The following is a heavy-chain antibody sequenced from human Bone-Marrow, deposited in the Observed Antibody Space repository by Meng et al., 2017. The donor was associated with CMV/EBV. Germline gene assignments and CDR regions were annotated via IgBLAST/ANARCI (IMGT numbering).Heavy chain of an antibody. J-gene: IGHJ6*02. Sequence: SSVKVSCKASGGTFSSYAISWVRQAPGQGLEWMGGIIPIFGTANYAQKFQGRVTITTDESTSTAYMELSSLRSEDTAVYYCATPLRYCSSTSCYYGMDVWGQGTTVTVSS. CDR1: GGTFSSYA. V-gene: IGHV1-69*05. D-gene: IGHD2-2*01. CDR3: ATPLRYCSSTSCYYGMDV. CDR2: IIPIFGTA.